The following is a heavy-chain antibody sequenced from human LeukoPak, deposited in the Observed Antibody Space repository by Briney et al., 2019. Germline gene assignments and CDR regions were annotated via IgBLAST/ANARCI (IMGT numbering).Heavy chain of an antibody. J-gene: IGHJ3*02. CDR2: VSRGAGT. CDR1: GFTFSSYA. V-gene: IGHV3-23*01. Sequence: QAGGSLRLSCAASGFTFSSYALSWVRQAPGKGLEWVSAVSRGAGTYYADSVKGRFTISRDNSKNTLYLQMNSLRAEDTAVYYCAKKGPDAFDIWGQGTMVTVSS. CDR3: AKKGPDAFDI.